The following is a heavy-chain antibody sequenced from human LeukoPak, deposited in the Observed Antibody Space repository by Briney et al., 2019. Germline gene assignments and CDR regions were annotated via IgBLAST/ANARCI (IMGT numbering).Heavy chain of an antibody. D-gene: IGHD2-2*01. CDR2: IYYSGST. V-gene: IGHV4-59*12. J-gene: IGHJ6*02. CDR1: GGSFSGYY. Sequence: SETLSLTCAVYGGSFSGYYWSWIRQPPGKGLEWIGYIYYSGSTNYNPSLKSRVTISVDTSKNQFSLKLTSVTAADTAVYYCTRSGLTGMRKYPRPDYYYYGMDVWGQGTAVTVSS. CDR3: TRSGLTGMRKYPRPDYYYYGMDV.